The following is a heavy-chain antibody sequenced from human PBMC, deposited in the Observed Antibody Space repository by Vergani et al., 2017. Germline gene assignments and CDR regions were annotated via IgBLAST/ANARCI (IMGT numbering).Heavy chain of an antibody. CDR2: ISYDGSNK. V-gene: IGHV3-30-3*01. Sequence: VQLVESGGGLVQPGGSLRLSCAASGFTFSSYWMSWVRQAPGKGLEWVAVISYDGSNKYYADSVKGRFTISRDNSKNTLYLQMNSLRAEDTAVYYCARLAGPFQHWGQGTLVTVSS. D-gene: IGHD6-19*01. J-gene: IGHJ1*01. CDR3: ARLAGPFQH. CDR1: GFTFSSYW.